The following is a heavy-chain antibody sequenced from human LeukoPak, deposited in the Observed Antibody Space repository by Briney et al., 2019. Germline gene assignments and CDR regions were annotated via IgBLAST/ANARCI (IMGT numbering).Heavy chain of an antibody. Sequence: GGSLRLSCAASGFTFSSYAMSWVRQAPGKGLEWVSAISGSGGSTYYADSVKGRFTISRDNSKNTLYLQMNSLRAEDTAVYYCAKANGYDSPLSRVYFDYWGQGTLATVSS. V-gene: IGHV3-23*01. CDR3: AKANGYDSPLSRVYFDY. CDR1: GFTFSSYA. J-gene: IGHJ4*02. D-gene: IGHD5-12*01. CDR2: ISGSGGST.